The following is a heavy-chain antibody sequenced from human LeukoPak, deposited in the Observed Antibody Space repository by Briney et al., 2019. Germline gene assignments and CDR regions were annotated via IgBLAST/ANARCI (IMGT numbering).Heavy chain of an antibody. CDR2: ISGIVVTT. Sequence: GGFPRHSCTASGFILNDFWMRWVRQAPGERLGWVSAISGIVVTTNYANAVKGRSTFSSDNSKNTLYLQMNSLRAEHTAVYYCAKDPITPDYFYFGMDVWGQGTTVTVSS. D-gene: IGHD3-10*01. CDR3: AKDPITPDYFYFGMDV. V-gene: IGHV3-23*01. CDR1: GFILNDFW. J-gene: IGHJ6*02.